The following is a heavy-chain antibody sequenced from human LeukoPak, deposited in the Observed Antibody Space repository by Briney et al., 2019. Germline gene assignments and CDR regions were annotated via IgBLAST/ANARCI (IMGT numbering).Heavy chain of an antibody. Sequence: GGSLRLSCAASGFTFSSYAMSWVRQAPGKGLEWVSAISGSGGSTYYADSVKGRFTISRDNSKNTLYLQMNSLRAEDTAVYYCAKEGDTTYYCDSSGYYFDYWGQGTLVTVSS. CDR1: GFTFSSYA. V-gene: IGHV3-23*01. CDR2: ISGSGGST. J-gene: IGHJ4*02. CDR3: AKEGDTTYYCDSSGYYFDY. D-gene: IGHD3-22*01.